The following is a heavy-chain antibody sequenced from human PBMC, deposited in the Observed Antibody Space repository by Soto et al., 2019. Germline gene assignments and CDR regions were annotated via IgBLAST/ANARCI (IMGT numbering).Heavy chain of an antibody. CDR3: AIITPVTTIAYYYGMDV. Sequence: QVQLVQSGAEVKKPGASVKVSCKASGFTFTSYGISWVRQAPGQGLEWMGGIIPIFGTANYAQKFQGRVTITADEATTTAYMELSSLRSEDTAVYHCAIITPVTTIAYYYGMDVWGQGTTVTVSS. CDR2: IIPIFGTA. D-gene: IGHD4-17*01. V-gene: IGHV1-69*13. CDR1: GFTFTSYG. J-gene: IGHJ6*02.